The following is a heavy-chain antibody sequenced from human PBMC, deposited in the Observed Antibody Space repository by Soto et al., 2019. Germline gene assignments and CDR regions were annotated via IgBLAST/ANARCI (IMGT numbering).Heavy chain of an antibody. Sequence: PSETLSLTCTVSGGSISSGGYYWSWIRQHPGKGLEWIGYIYYSGSTYYNPSLKSRVTISVDTSKKQFSLKLSSVTAADTAVYYCARGIDYCPSPFDYWGQGTLVTVSS. D-gene: IGHD3-10*01. J-gene: IGHJ4*02. CDR2: IYYSGST. CDR3: ARGIDYCPSPFDY. V-gene: IGHV4-31*03. CDR1: GGSISSGGYY.